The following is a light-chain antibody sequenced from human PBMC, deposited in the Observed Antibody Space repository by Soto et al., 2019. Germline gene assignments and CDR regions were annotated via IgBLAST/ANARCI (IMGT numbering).Light chain of an antibody. Sequence: DIQVTQSPSSLSASVGDRVTITCRASQSISSFLIWYQQKAGKAPKVLIYAPSSLQSGVPSRFNGSGSGTEFTLTITSLQPEDFATYYCQQSYIVPYTFGQGTKLEIK. V-gene: IGKV1-39*01. CDR2: APS. CDR3: QQSYIVPYT. CDR1: QSISSF. J-gene: IGKJ2*01.